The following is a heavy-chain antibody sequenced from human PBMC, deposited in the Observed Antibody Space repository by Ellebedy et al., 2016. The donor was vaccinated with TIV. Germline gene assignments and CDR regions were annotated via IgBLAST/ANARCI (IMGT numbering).Heavy chain of an antibody. Sequence: GESLKISCAASGFTFSTYWMHWVRQAPGKGLVWVSRINSDGSNSNYADSVKGRFTISRDNAKNTLYLQMNSLRDEDTAVYYCAKLAGISSWYAEYWGQGTLVTVSS. J-gene: IGHJ4*02. CDR3: AKLAGISSWYAEY. D-gene: IGHD6-13*01. V-gene: IGHV3-74*01. CDR1: GFTFSTYW. CDR2: INSDGSNS.